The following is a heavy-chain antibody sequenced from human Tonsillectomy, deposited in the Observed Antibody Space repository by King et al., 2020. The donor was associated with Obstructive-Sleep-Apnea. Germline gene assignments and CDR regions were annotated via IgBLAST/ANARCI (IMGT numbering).Heavy chain of an antibody. CDR2: IGGSGSST. CDR1: GFTFSSYA. V-gene: IGHV3-23*04. J-gene: IGHJ3*02. CDR3: AKEQSTVGGNGAFDI. D-gene: IGHD6-19*01. Sequence: VQLVESGGGLVQPGGSLRLSCAASGFTFSSYAISWVRQAPGKGLEWVSAIGGSGSSTNYADSVKGRVTISRDNSKNTLYLQMNSLGAEDTALYYCAKEQSTVGGNGAFDIWGQGTMVTVSS.